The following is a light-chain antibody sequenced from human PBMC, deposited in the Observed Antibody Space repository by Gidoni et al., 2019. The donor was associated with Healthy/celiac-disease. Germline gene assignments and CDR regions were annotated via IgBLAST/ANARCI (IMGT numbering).Light chain of an antibody. CDR2: DAS. Sequence: DIQRTQSPSSLSASVGDRVTITCQASQDISNYLNWYQQKQGNAPKLLIYDASNLETVVPSRFSGRGSGTDFTFTISSLQPEDIATYYCQQYDNLPLTFGGGTKVELK. CDR3: QQYDNLPLT. CDR1: QDISNY. V-gene: IGKV1-33*01. J-gene: IGKJ4*01.